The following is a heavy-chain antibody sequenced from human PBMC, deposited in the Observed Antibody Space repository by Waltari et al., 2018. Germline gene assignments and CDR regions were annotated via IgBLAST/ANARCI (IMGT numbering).Heavy chain of an antibody. CDR2: FDPEYGEA. D-gene: IGHD2-15*01. J-gene: IGHJ5*02. CDR1: GYSLTDSA. V-gene: IGHV1-24*01. CDR3: TRDRVGYCSGGTCYSRWFDP. Sequence: QVQLVQSGAEVKKPGASVKVSCRVSGYSLTDSALPWVRQAPGKGLEWLGGFDPEYGEAVYAQEFQGRVTMTEDTSKDTAYMELSSLTYEDTAVYYCTRDRVGYCSGGTCYSRWFDPWGQGTLVTVSS.